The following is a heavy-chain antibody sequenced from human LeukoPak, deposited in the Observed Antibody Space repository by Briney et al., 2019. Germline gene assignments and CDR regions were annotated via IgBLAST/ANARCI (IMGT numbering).Heavy chain of an antibody. CDR1: GFTFSSYS. CDR3: ARGRVIAARLRFRRYYFDY. Sequence: PGGSLRLSCAASGFTFSSYSMNWVRQAPGKGLEWVSSISSSSSYIYYADSVKGRFTISRDNAKNSLYLQMNSLRAEDTAVYYCARGRVIAARLRFRRYYFDYWGQGTLVTVSS. CDR2: ISSSSSYI. D-gene: IGHD6-6*01. V-gene: IGHV3-21*01. J-gene: IGHJ4*02.